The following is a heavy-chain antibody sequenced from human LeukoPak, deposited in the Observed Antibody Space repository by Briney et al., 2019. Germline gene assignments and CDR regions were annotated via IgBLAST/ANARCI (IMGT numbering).Heavy chain of an antibody. CDR2: IYYSGST. J-gene: IGHJ5*02. Sequence: PSETLSLTCTVSGGSISSYYWSWIRQPPGKGLERIGYIYYSGSTNYNPSLKSRVTISVDTSKNQFSLKLSSVTAADTAVYYCARVLGYCTNGVCYKNWFDPWGQGTLVTVSS. CDR3: ARVLGYCTNGVCYKNWFDP. CDR1: GGSISSYY. V-gene: IGHV4-59*08. D-gene: IGHD2-8*01.